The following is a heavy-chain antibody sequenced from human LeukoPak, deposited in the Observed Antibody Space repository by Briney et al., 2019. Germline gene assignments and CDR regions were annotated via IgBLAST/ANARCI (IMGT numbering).Heavy chain of an antibody. D-gene: IGHD6-19*01. CDR3: AKGQGPGIAVATDY. J-gene: IGHJ4*02. CDR2: IRYDGSSK. Sequence: GGSLRLSCAASGFTFSSYGMHWVRQAPGKGLEWVAFIRYDGSSKYYADSVKGRFTISRDNSKNTLYLQMNSLRAEDTAVYYCAKGQGPGIAVATDYWGQGTLVTVSS. CDR1: GFTFSSYG. V-gene: IGHV3-30*02.